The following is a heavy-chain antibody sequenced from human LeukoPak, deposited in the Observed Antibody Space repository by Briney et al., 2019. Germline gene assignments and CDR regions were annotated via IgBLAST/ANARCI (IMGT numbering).Heavy chain of an antibody. V-gene: IGHV3-21*01. D-gene: IGHD1-26*01. CDR2: ITSSSSYT. Sequence: GGSLRLSCAASGFTFSTYNMNWVRQAPGKGLEWVSSITSSSSYTFYADSVKGRFTISRDNAKSSLYLQMNSLRAEDTAIYYCAKDQAGAWGQGTRVTVSS. J-gene: IGHJ5*02. CDR1: GFTFSTYN. CDR3: AKDQAGA.